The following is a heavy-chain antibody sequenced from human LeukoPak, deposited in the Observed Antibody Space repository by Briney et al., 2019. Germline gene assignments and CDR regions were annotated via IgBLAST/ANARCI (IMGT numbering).Heavy chain of an antibody. CDR1: GFTFSSYG. CDR3: APRVVGSAPFDY. D-gene: IGHD2-15*01. J-gene: IGHJ4*02. V-gene: IGHV3-23*01. Sequence: GGSLRLSCAASGFTFSSYGMSWVRQAPGKGLEWVSAISGSGGSTYYADSVKGRFTISRDNSKNTLYLQMNNLRAEDTAVYYCAPRVVGSAPFDYWGQGTLVTVSS. CDR2: ISGSGGST.